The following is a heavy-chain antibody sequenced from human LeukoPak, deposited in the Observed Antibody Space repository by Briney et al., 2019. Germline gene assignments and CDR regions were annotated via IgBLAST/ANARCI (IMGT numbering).Heavy chain of an antibody. CDR1: GFTFSSYT. D-gene: IGHD4-23*01. Sequence: GGSLRLSCAASGFTFSSYTMNWVRQAPGKGLEWVSSISTSSIYIYYADSMKGRFTISRDNAKNSLYLQMNSLRAEDTAVYYCARDYGGSSPFDYWGQGTLVTVSS. CDR2: ISTSSIYI. V-gene: IGHV3-21*01. J-gene: IGHJ4*02. CDR3: ARDYGGSSPFDY.